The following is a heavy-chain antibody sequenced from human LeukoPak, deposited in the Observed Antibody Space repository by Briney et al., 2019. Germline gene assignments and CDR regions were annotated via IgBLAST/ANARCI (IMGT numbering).Heavy chain of an antibody. D-gene: IGHD2-2*02. J-gene: IGHJ4*02. V-gene: IGHV1-2*06. CDR2: INPTSGGA. CDR1: GYTFTDYY. CDR3: ARYCSSTSCYTYFDY. Sequence: ASVKVSCKTSGYTFTDYYMHWVRQAPGQGLEWMGRINPTSGGAIYAQKFQGRVTMTRDTSITTAYMELSRLRSDDTAVYYCARYCSSTSCYTYFDYWGRGTLVTVSS.